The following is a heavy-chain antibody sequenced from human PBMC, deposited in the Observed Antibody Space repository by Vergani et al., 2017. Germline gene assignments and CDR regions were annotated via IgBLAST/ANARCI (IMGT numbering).Heavy chain of an antibody. CDR3: ARTGGRVGMDV. CDR2: IYTSGST. CDR1: GESFSSFY. Sequence: QVQLQQWGAGVVKPSGTLSLTCAVFGESFSSFYWSWIRQPPGKGLEWIGRIYTSGSTNYNPSLKSRVTISVDTSKNQFSLKLSSVTAADTAVYYCARTGGRVGMDVWGQGTTVTVSS. D-gene: IGHD2-8*02. J-gene: IGHJ6*02. V-gene: IGHV4-59*10.